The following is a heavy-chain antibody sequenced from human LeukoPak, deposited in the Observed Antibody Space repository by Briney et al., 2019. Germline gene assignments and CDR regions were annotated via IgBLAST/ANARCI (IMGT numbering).Heavy chain of an antibody. J-gene: IGHJ3*02. V-gene: IGHV3-53*01. CDR1: GFTVSSNY. CDR2: IYSGGIT. CDR3: ARQGGTTTYYYDSSGFSDAFDI. D-gene: IGHD3-22*01. Sequence: GGSLRLSCAASGFTVSSNYMSWVRQGPGKGLEWVSLIYSGGITYYADSVKGRFTISSDNSRNTLYLQMHSLRAEDAAQYYCARQGGTTTYYYDSSGFSDAFDIWGQGTMVTVSS.